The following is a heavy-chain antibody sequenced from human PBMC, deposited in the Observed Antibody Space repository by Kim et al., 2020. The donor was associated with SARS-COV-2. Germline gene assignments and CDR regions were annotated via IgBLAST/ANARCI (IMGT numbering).Heavy chain of an antibody. J-gene: IGHJ6*02. CDR1: GFTFSSYS. Sequence: GGSLRLSCAASGFTFSSYSMNWVRQAPGKGLEWVSSISSSSSYIYYADSVKGRFTISRDNAKNSLYLQMNSLRAEDTAVYYCARDGWQEGLRFLEWLLFRDGFPYYYYGMDVWGQGTTVTVSS. V-gene: IGHV3-21*01. CDR3: ARDGWQEGLRFLEWLLFRDGFPYYYYGMDV. D-gene: IGHD3-3*01. CDR2: ISSSSSYI.